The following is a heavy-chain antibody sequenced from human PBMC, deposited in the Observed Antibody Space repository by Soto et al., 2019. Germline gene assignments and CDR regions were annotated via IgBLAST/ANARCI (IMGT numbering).Heavy chain of an antibody. CDR3: ARSSYYYDSSGSLVDY. CDR1: GGSISSGGYS. CDR2: IYHSGST. D-gene: IGHD3-22*01. V-gene: IGHV4-30-2*01. J-gene: IGHJ4*02. Sequence: PSETLSLTCAVSGGSISSGGYSWSWIRQPPGKGLEWIGYIYHSGSTYYNPSLKSRVTISVDRSKNQSSLKLSSVTAADTAVYYCARSSYYYDSSGSLVDYWGQGTLVTVSS.